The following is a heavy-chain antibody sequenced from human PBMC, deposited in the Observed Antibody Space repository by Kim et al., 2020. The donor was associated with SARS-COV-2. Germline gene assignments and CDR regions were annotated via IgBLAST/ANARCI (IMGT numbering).Heavy chain of an antibody. D-gene: IGHD2-21*01. CDR3: AREVDWYGMDV. V-gene: IGHV6-1*01. J-gene: IGHJ6*02. Sequence: DSAISVKSRITVNPDTSKNQFSLQLNSVTPDDTAVYYCAREVDWYGMDVWGQGTTVTVSS.